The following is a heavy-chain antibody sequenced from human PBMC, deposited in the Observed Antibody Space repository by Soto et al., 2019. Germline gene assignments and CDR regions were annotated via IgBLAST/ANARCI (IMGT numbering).Heavy chain of an antibody. D-gene: IGHD2-15*01. Sequence: GASVKVSCKASGYTFTGYYMHWVRQAPGQGLEWMGWINPNSGGTNYAQKFQGRVTMTRDTSVSTAYMELSRLRSDDTAVYYCARDPGVANWFDPWGQGTLVTVSS. V-gene: IGHV1-2*02. J-gene: IGHJ5*02. CDR1: GYTFTGYY. CDR2: INPNSGGT. CDR3: ARDPGVANWFDP.